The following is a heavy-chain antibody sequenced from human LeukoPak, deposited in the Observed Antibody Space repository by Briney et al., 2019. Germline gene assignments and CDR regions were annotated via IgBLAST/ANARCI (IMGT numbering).Heavy chain of an antibody. Sequence: LRLSCAASGFTFSSYGMHWVRQPPGKGLEWIGEINHSGSTNYNPSLKSRVTISVDTSKNQFSLKLSSVTAADTAVYYCASFRSSWYRPQSYWGQGTLVTVSS. CDR2: INHSGST. V-gene: IGHV4-34*01. J-gene: IGHJ4*02. D-gene: IGHD6-13*01. CDR3: ASFRSSWYRPQSY. CDR1: GFTFSSYG.